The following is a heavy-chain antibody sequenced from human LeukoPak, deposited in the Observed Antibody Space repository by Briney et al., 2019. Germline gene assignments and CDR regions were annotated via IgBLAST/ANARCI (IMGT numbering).Heavy chain of an antibody. J-gene: IGHJ6*03. Sequence: SETLSLTCTVSGGSISSYYWSWIRQPAGKGLEWIGGIYTSGSTNYNPSLKSRVTMSVDTSKNQFSLKLSSVTAADTAVYYCARVGATGYYYYYMDVWGKGTTVTVSS. D-gene: IGHD1-26*01. CDR2: IYTSGST. V-gene: IGHV4-4*07. CDR1: GGSISSYY. CDR3: ARVGATGYYYYYMDV.